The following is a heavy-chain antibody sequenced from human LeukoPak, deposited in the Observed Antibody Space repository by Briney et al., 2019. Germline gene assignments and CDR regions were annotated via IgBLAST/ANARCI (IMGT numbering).Heavy chain of an antibody. CDR1: GGTFTNYA. Sequence: ASVKVSCKSSGGTFTNYAISWVRQAPGQGLEWMGGIVPLFGTANSAQRFQGRVTFTADKSTNTDYMELSSLRSEDTAIYYCARDRGWLVLYTWFDPWGQGTLVTVSS. CDR2: IVPLFGTA. D-gene: IGHD6-19*01. CDR3: ARDRGWLVLYTWFDP. J-gene: IGHJ5*02. V-gene: IGHV1-69*06.